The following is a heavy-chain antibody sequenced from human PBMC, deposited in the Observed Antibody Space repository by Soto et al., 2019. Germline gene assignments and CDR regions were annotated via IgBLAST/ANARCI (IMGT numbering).Heavy chain of an antibody. CDR3: ASRPEYDFWSGYYGY. CDR2: ISSSGSTI. CDR1: GFTFSSYE. V-gene: IGHV3-48*03. D-gene: IGHD3-3*01. Sequence: GGSLRLSCAASGFTFSSYEMNWVRQAPGKGLEWVSYISSSGSTIYYADSVKGRFTISRDNAKNSLYLQMNSLRAEDTAVYYCASRPEYDFWSGYYGYWGQGTLVTVSS. J-gene: IGHJ4*02.